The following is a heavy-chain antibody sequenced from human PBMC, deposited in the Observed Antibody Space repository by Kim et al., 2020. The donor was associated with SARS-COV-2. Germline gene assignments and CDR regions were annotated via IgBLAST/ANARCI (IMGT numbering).Heavy chain of an antibody. CDR2: ISAYNGNT. D-gene: IGHD6-13*01. Sequence: ASVKVSCKASGYTFTSYGISWVRQAPGQGLEWMGWISAYNGNTNYAQKLQGRVTMTTDTSTSTAYMELRSLRSDDTAVYYCASSISSSWTYSSDYWGQGTLVTVSS. V-gene: IGHV1-18*01. J-gene: IGHJ4*02. CDR3: ASSISSSWTYSSDY. CDR1: GYTFTSYG.